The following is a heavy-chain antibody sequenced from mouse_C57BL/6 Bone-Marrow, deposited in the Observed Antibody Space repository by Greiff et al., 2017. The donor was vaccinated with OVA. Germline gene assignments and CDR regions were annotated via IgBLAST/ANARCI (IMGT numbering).Heavy chain of an antibody. J-gene: IGHJ4*01. CDR3: ARGGLYYGSRFYYAMDY. V-gene: IGHV5-4*01. Sequence: EVHLVESGGGLVKPGGSLKLSCAASGFTFSSYAMSWVRQTPEKRLEWVATISDGGSYTYYPDNVKGRFTISRDNAKNNLYLQMSHLKSEDTAMYYCARGGLYYGSRFYYAMDYWGQGTSVTVSS. CDR1: GFTFSSYA. CDR2: ISDGGSYT. D-gene: IGHD1-1*01.